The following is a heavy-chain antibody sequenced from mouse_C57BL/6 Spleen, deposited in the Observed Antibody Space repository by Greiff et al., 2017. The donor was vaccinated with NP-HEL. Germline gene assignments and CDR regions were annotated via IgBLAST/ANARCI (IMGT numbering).Heavy chain of an antibody. CDR2: ISYDGSN. CDR3: ARELPDYFDY. J-gene: IGHJ2*01. Sequence: EESGPGLVKPSQSLSLTCSVTGYSITSGYYWNWIRQFPGNKLEWMGYISYDGSNNYNPSLKNRISITRDTSKNQFFLKLNSVTTEDTATYYCARELPDYFDYWGQGTTLTVSS. V-gene: IGHV3-6*01. D-gene: IGHD5-5*01. CDR1: GYSITSGYY.